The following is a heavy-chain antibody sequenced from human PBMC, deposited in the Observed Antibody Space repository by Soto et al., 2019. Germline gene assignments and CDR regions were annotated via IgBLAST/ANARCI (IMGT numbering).Heavy chain of an antibody. CDR1: GFTFTNYW. CDR3: LSFWTDS. J-gene: IGHJ4*02. Sequence: EVQMVGSGGGLVQPGGSLRRSCAASGFTFTNYWMNWVRQAPGKGLEWVANIKEDGSEMNYVDSVKGRFTISRDNAKNSVYLQMNSLRAEDTAVYYCLSFWTDSWGQGTLVTVSS. D-gene: IGHD1-1*01. CDR2: IKEDGSEM. V-gene: IGHV3-7*03.